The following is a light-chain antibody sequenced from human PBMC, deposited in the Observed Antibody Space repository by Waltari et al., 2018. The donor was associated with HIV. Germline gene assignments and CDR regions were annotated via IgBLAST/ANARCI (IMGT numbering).Light chain of an antibody. CDR3: GTWDTSLKAWL. V-gene: IGLV1-51*01. Sequence: QSLLTQPPSVSAAPGKKVNISCSGGTSNIGNSYVSWYYQVPGPAPKLLLYDNSKRPSGIPDRFSGAKSGTSASLGITGLQTGDEADYYCGTWDTSLKAWLFGEGTKVTVL. CDR2: DNS. J-gene: IGLJ3*02. CDR1: TSNIGNSY.